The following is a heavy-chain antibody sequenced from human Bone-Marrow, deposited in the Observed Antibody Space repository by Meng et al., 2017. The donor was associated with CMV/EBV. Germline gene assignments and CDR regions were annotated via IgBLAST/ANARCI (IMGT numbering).Heavy chain of an antibody. D-gene: IGHD1-26*01. CDR2: IRYDGSNK. CDR1: GFTFSSYG. J-gene: IGHJ6*02. CDR3: AKEGIVGATTGRGYYGMDV. Sequence: GESLKISCAASGFTFSSYGMHWVRQAPGKGLEWVAFIRYDGSNKYYADSVKGRFTISRDNSKNTLYLQMNSLRAEDTAVYYCAKEGIVGATTGRGYYGMDVWGQGPTVTVSS. V-gene: IGHV3-30*02.